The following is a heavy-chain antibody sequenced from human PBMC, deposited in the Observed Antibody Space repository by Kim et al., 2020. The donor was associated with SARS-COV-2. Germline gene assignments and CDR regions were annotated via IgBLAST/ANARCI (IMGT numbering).Heavy chain of an antibody. D-gene: IGHD4-17*01. V-gene: IGHV1-3*01. CDR3: AREASYGDYDYYGMDV. Sequence: KFQGRVTITRDTSASTAYMELSSLRSEDTAVYYCAREASYGDYDYYGMDVWGQGTTVTVSS. J-gene: IGHJ6*02.